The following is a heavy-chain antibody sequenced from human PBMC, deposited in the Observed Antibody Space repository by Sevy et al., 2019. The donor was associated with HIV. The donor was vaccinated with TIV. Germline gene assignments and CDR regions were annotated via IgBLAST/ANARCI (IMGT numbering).Heavy chain of an antibody. CDR1: GGSISSGGYY. Sequence: SETLSLTCTVSGGSISSGGYYWSWIRQHPGKGLEWIGYIYYRGSSYYNPSLKSRVTISVVTSKNQFSLKLSSVTAADTAVYYCAREGATIVRGIMTEPRDGMHVWGQGTTVTVSS. D-gene: IGHD3-10*01. CDR2: IYYRGSS. CDR3: AREGATIVRGIMTEPRDGMHV. J-gene: IGHJ6*02. V-gene: IGHV4-31*03.